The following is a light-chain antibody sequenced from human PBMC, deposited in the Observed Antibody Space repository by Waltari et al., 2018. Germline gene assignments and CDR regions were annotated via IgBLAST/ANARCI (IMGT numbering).Light chain of an antibody. J-gene: IGLJ1*01. CDR2: SVS. CDR1: SSDIGPYTF. CDR3: CSYAGSSLYV. V-gene: IGLV2-23*02. Sequence: QSALTQPASVSGSPGPSIAISCTGSSSDIGPYTFVSWYQQHPGKAPKLIISSVSERPSGVSNRFSGSKSGNTASLTISGLHPEDEADYYCCSYAGSSLYVFGTGTKLTVL.